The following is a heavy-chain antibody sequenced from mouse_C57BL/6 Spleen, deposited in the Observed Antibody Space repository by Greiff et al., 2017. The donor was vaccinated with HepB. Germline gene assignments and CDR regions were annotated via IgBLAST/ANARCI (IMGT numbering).Heavy chain of an antibody. V-gene: IGHV1-4*01. CDR2: INPSSGYT. D-gene: IGHD1-1*01. Sequence: QVHVKQSGAELARPGASVKMSCEASGYTFTSYTMHWVKQRPGQGLEWIGYINPSSGYTKYNQKFKDKATLTADKSSSTAYMQLSSLTSEDSAVYYCERYYDGGFDYWGQGTTLTVSS. CDR1: GYTFTSYT. J-gene: IGHJ2*01. CDR3: ERYYDGGFDY.